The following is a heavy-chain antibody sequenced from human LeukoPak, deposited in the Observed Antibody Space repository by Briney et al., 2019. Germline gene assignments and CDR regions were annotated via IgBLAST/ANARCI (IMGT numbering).Heavy chain of an antibody. D-gene: IGHD2-2*01. CDR1: GGTFSSYA. V-gene: IGHV1-69*01. CDR2: IIPIFGTA. CDR3: ARATGGVYQLPTYHYYYYMDV. Sequence: SVKVSCKASGGTFSSYAISWVRQAPGQGLEWMGGIIPIFGTANYAQKFQGRVTITADESTSTAYMELSSLRSEDTAVYYCARATGGVYQLPTYHYYYYMDVWGKGTTVTVSS. J-gene: IGHJ6*03.